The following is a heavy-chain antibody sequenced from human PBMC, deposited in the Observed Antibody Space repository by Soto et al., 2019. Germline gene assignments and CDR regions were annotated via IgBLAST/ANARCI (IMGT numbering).Heavy chain of an antibody. CDR3: ARHHVRGRTIAGAAEF. CDR1: GKSLSGYY. J-gene: IGHJ4*02. V-gene: IGHV4-34*01. CDR2: INHSGNT. Sequence: QVQLQQWGAGLLKPSETLSLTCAVYGKSLSGYYWSWIRQPPGKALEWIGEINHSGNTNYNPSLKSRVTISVDTSKNQLFLNLSSVTAADTAMYYCARHHVRGRTIAGAAEFWGQGTPVTVSS. D-gene: IGHD1-26*01.